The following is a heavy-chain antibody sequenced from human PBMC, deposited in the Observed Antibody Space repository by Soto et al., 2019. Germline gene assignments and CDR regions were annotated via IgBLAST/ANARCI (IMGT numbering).Heavy chain of an antibody. CDR1: GFTFSSYA. Sequence: GGSLRLSCAASGFTFSSYAMSWVRQAPGRGLEWVSAVTGSGGTTYYADSVKGRFTISRDNSKNTLYLLMNSLRAEDTAVYYCAKGIYGYYFDYWGQGTLVTVSS. J-gene: IGHJ4*02. D-gene: IGHD3-10*01. CDR3: AKGIYGYYFDY. CDR2: VTGSGGTT. V-gene: IGHV3-23*01.